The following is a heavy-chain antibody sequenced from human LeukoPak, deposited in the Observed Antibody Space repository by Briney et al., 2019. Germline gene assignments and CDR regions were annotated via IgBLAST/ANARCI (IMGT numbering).Heavy chain of an antibody. CDR2: ISGSGGST. V-gene: IGHV3-23*01. CDR1: GFTFSSYA. D-gene: IGHD3-22*01. CDR3: AKNLIYDSSGYYSFDY. Sequence: GGSLRLSCAASGFTFSSYAMSWVRQAPGKGLEWVSAISGSGGSTYYADSVKGRFTISRDNSKNTLYLQMNSLRAEDTAVYYCAKNLIYDSSGYYSFDYWGQGILVTVSS. J-gene: IGHJ4*02.